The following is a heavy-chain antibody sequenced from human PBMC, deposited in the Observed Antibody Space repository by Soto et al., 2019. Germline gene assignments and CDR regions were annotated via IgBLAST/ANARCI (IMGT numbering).Heavy chain of an antibody. D-gene: IGHD2-2*01. J-gene: IGHJ4*02. CDR1: GLTFSSYA. V-gene: IGHV3-64*01. Sequence: EVQLVESGGGFVQPGGSLRLSCAASGLTFSSYAMHWVRQAPGKGLEYVSAISSNGGSTYYANSVKGRFTISRDNSKNTLYLQMGSLRAEDMAVYYCAREGYCSSTSCYSFDYWGQGTLVTVSS. CDR2: ISSNGGST. CDR3: AREGYCSSTSCYSFDY.